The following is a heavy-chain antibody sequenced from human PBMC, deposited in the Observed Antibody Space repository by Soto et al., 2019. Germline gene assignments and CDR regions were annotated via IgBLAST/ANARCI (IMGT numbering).Heavy chain of an antibody. J-gene: IGHJ6*02. V-gene: IGHV3-23*01. CDR2: ISGSGGST. CDR1: GFTFSSYA. D-gene: IGHD2-15*01. CDR3: AKRYCSGGSCYLDPPHYGMDV. Sequence: GGSLRLSCAASGFTFSSYAMSWVRQAPGKGLEWVSAISGSGGSTYYADSVKGRFTISRDNSKNTLYLQMNSLRAEDTAVYYCAKRYCSGGSCYLDPPHYGMDVWGQGTTVTVS.